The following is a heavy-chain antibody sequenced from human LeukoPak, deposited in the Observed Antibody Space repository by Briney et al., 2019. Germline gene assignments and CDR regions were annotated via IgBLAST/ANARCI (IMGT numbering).Heavy chain of an antibody. J-gene: IGHJ4*02. D-gene: IGHD1-26*01. Sequence: SETLSPTCAVYGGAFSGYYGSWIRQPPGKGLEWIGEINHSGSTNYNPSLKSRVTISVDTSKNQFSLKLSSVTAADTAVYYCARVGATGRAVDYWGQGTLVTVSS. CDR2: INHSGST. CDR1: GGAFSGYY. V-gene: IGHV4-34*01. CDR3: ARVGATGRAVDY.